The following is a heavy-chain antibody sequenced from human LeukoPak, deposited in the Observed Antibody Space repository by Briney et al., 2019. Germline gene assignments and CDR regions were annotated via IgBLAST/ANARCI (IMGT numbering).Heavy chain of an antibody. V-gene: IGHV4-59*01. D-gene: IGHD3-3*01. CDR3: ARAYDYWFDP. J-gene: IGHJ5*02. CDR1: GGSISSYY. Sequence: PSETLSLTCTVSGGSISSYYWSWIRQPPGKGLEWIGYIYYSGSTNYNPPLKSRVTISVDTSKNQFSLKLSSVTAADTAVYYCARAYDYWFDPWGQGTLVTVSS. CDR2: IYYSGST.